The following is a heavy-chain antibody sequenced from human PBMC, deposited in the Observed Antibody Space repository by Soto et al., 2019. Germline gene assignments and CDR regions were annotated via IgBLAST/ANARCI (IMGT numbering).Heavy chain of an antibody. D-gene: IGHD3-10*01. V-gene: IGHV3-15*01. CDR2: IKSKTDGGTT. J-gene: IGHJ6*02. CDR1: GYSFTSYW. Sequence: GESLKISCKGSGYSFTSYWISWVRQAPGKGLEWVGRIKSKTDGGTTDYAAPVKGRFTISRDDSKNTLYLQMNSLKTEDTAVYYCTTRTTYYYGSGSTIYGMDVWGQGTTVTVSS. CDR3: TTRTTYYYGSGSTIYGMDV.